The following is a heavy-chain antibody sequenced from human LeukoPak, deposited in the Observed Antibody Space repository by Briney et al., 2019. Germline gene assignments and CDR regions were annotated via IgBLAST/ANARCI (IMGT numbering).Heavy chain of an antibody. Sequence: GGSLRLSCAPSGFTVSSSYMSWVRQAPGKGLEWVSIIYSSGSTYCADSVKGRFTISRDNSKNTLCLQMNSLRAEDTGLYYCAGRAAKYGMDVWGQGTTVTVSS. V-gene: IGHV3-66*01. CDR1: GFTVSSSY. J-gene: IGHJ6*02. CDR3: AGRAAKYGMDV. CDR2: IYSSGST. D-gene: IGHD1-26*01.